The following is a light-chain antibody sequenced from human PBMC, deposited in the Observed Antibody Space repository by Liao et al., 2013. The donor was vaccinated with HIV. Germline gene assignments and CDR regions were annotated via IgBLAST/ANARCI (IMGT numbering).Light chain of an antibody. CDR1: KLGDKY. V-gene: IGLV3-1*01. J-gene: IGLJ3*02. CDR2: QDS. Sequence: SYELTQPPSVSVSPGQTASITCSGDKLGDKYACWYQQKPGQSPVLVIYQDSKRPSGIPERFSGSSSGTTVTLTISGAQVEDEADYYCYSAADNNLKVFGGGTKLTVL. CDR3: YSAADNNLKV.